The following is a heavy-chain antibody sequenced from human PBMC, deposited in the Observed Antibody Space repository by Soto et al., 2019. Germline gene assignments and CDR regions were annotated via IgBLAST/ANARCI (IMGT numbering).Heavy chain of an antibody. CDR2: ISADNGNT. V-gene: IGHV1-18*01. D-gene: IGHD5-18*01. Sequence: AASVKVSCKASGYTFYSSSSSWVRQAPGQGLEWMGRISADNGNTKYAQKFRGRVTMTTDTSTSTVYMELRNLRSDDTAVYYCARCIQQDYYYGMDAWGQGTTVTVSS. CDR3: ARCIQQDYYYGMDA. CDR1: GYTFYSSS. J-gene: IGHJ6*02.